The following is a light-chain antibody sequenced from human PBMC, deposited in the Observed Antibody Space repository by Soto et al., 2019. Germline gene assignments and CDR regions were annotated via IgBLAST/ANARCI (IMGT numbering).Light chain of an antibody. J-gene: IGKJ5*01. CDR3: QQYHGWPIT. Sequence: EIVMTQSPATLSVSPVEGATVSCRASQSVSSHLAWYQHKPGQSPRLLFYDASTRATGIPARFSGSGSGTDFTLTISSLQSEDFAVYYCQQYHGWPITFGQGTRLEIK. CDR1: QSVSSH. CDR2: DAS. V-gene: IGKV3-15*01.